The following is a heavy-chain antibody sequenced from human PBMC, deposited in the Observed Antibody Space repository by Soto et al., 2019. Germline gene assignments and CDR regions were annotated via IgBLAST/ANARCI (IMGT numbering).Heavy chain of an antibody. Sequence: GGSLRLSCAAPGFTFSSYAMSWVRQAPGKGLEWVSAISGSGGSTYYADSVKGRFTISRDNSKNTLYLQMNSLRAEDTAVYYCAKSMRQQLVPFDYWGQGTLVTVSS. CDR1: GFTFSSYA. D-gene: IGHD6-13*01. J-gene: IGHJ4*02. CDR3: AKSMRQQLVPFDY. V-gene: IGHV3-23*01. CDR2: ISGSGGST.